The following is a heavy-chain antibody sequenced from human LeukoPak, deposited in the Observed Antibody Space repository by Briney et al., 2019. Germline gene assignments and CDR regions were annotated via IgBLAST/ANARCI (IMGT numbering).Heavy chain of an antibody. V-gene: IGHV4-4*07. CDR3: ARTSGSSSSVYYYYMDV. Sequence: PSETLSLTCTVSGGSISTYYWSWIRQPAGKGLEWIGHIYTSVTTNYNPSLKSRVTMSVDTSKNQFSLKLSSVTAADTAVYYCARTSGSSSSVYYYYMDVWGKGTTVTVSS. D-gene: IGHD6-6*01. CDR2: IYTSVTT. J-gene: IGHJ6*03. CDR1: GGSISTYY.